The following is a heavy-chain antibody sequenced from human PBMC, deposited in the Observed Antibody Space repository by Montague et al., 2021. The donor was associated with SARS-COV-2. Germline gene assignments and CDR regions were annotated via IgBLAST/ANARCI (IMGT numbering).Heavy chain of an antibody. CDR1: GFTFSNYD. CDR2: INTSAYTT. V-gene: IGHV3-48*03. D-gene: IGHD3-16*02. CDR3: TRDYRSIVGDGLDI. Sequence: SLRLSCAASGFTFSNYDMNWVRQAPGKGPEWISYINTSAYTTSYAGSVKGRFTISRDNCKNSLYLQMNSLRVEDTAVYYCTRDYRSIVGDGLDIWGRGTKVTVSS. J-gene: IGHJ3*02.